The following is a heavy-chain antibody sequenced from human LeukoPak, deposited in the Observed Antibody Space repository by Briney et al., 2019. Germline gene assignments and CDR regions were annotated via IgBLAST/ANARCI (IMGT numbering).Heavy chain of an antibody. Sequence: SETLSLTCIVSGGSISSYYWNWIRQPPGKGLEWIGYIYYSGSTNYNPSLKSRVTMSVDTSKNQFSLKLSSVTAADTAVYYCARHRSPHYYDSSGSDAFDIWGQGTMVTVSS. CDR2: IYYSGST. CDR1: GGSISSYY. D-gene: IGHD3-22*01. V-gene: IGHV4-59*08. CDR3: ARHRSPHYYDSSGSDAFDI. J-gene: IGHJ3*02.